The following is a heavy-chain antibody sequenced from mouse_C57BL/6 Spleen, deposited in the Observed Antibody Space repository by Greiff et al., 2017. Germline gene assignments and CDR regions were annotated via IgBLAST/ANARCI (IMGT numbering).Heavy chain of an antibody. CDR1: GYTFTDYY. J-gene: IGHJ2*01. CDR2: IYPGSGNT. Sequence: QVQLQQSGAELVRPGASVKLSCKASGYTFTDYYINWVKQRPGQGLEWIARIYPGSGNTYYNEKFKGKATLTAEKASSTAYMQLSSLTSEDSAVYFCARLDDYDERAFDYWGQGTTLTVSS. CDR3: ARLDDYDERAFDY. V-gene: IGHV1-76*01. D-gene: IGHD2-4*01.